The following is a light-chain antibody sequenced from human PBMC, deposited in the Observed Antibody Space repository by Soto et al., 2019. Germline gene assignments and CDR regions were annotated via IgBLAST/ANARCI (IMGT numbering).Light chain of an antibody. J-gene: IGKJ1*01. V-gene: IGKV3-15*01. CDR2: DTS. Sequence: EIVVTQSPATLSVSPGDRATLSCTASQNVTRSLAWYQQKPGQSPRLLIYDTSIRAAGIPDRFNGGGSGTAFNLTISSLQSEDFALYFCQQYDTWWTFGQGSRV. CDR1: QNVTRS. CDR3: QQYDTWWT.